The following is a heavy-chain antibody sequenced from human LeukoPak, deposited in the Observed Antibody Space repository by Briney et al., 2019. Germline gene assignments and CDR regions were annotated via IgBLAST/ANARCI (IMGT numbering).Heavy chain of an antibody. Sequence: SETLSPTCAVSGGSISSSNWWSWVRPPPGKGLEWIGEIYHSGSTNYNPSPKSRVTISVDKSKNQFSLKLSSVTAADTAVYYCARDVVPPVGATTLISDYWGQGTLVTVSS. CDR3: ARDVVPPVGATTLISDY. CDR1: GGSISSSNW. CDR2: IYHSGST. V-gene: IGHV4-4*02. D-gene: IGHD1-26*01. J-gene: IGHJ4*02.